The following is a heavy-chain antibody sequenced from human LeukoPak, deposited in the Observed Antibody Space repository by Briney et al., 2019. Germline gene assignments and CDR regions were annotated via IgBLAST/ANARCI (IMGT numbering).Heavy chain of an antibody. CDR1: GFSLSNARMG. D-gene: IGHD4-17*01. V-gene: IGHV2-26*01. CDR3: AHMVNTVTTSWGAFGI. CDR2: IFSNDEK. J-gene: IGHJ3*02. Sequence: GSGPTLVNPTETLTLTCTVSGFSLSNARMGVSWIRQPPGKALEWLAHIFSNDEKSYSTSLKSRLTISKDTSKSQVVLTMTNMYPVDTGTYYCAHMVNTVTTSWGAFGIWGQGTMVTVSS.